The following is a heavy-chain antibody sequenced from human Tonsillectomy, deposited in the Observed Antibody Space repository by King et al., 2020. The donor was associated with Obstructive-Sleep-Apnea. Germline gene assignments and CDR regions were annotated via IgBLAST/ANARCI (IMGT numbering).Heavy chain of an antibody. CDR2: IYYSGST. D-gene: IGHD2-15*01. V-gene: IGHV4-39*01. J-gene: IGHJ4*02. CDR1: GGSISSSSYY. CDR3: ARHFVLVVAASYFDY. Sequence: QLQESGPGLAKPSETLSLTCNVSGGSISSSSYYWGWIRQPPGKGLEWIGSIYYSGSTYYNASLKSRVTISVDTSKNQLSLKLSSVTAADTAVYYCARHFVLVVAASYFDYWGQGTLVTVSS.